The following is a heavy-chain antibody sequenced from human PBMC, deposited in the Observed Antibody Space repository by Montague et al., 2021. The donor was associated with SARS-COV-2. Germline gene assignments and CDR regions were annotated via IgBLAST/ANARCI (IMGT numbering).Heavy chain of an antibody. J-gene: IGHJ5*02. CDR1: GGSVSSSGYY. D-gene: IGHD2-15*01. Sequence: SETLSLTCTVSGGSVSSSGYYWGWIPQPPGKGLEWIGSIYFSGSSYYXPSLKSRVSISVDTSKNQFSLRLSSLTSADTAVYYCARHSRGWLVVAAPTWFDPWGQGTLVTVSS. CDR3: ARHSRGWLVVAAPTWFDP. V-gene: IGHV4-39*01. CDR2: IYFSGSS.